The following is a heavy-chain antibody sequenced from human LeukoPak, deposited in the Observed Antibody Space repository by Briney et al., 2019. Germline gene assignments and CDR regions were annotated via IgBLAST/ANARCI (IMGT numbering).Heavy chain of an antibody. V-gene: IGHV3-33*01. J-gene: IGHJ6*02. CDR1: GFSFSDYV. Sequence: PGGSLRLSCAASGFSFSDYVVHWVRQAPGKGLEWVALIWYDGSTKYYADSVRGRFTISRDNSKNTLYLQMNSLRAEDTAVYYCARDRVRAGVFWGKDSYGLDVWGQGTTVTVSS. CDR2: IWYDGSTK. D-gene: IGHD3-10*02. CDR3: ARDRVRAGVFWGKDSYGLDV.